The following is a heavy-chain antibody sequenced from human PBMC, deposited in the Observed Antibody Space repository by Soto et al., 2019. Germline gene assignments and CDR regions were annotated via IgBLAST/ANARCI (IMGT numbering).Heavy chain of an antibody. D-gene: IGHD2-21*01. J-gene: IGHJ5*02. CDR2: VKNNGGAT. CDR1: GFIFSHAC. CDR3: AADLGHAYDSNNWFDP. Sequence: EVQLVESGGDLVKPGGSLRLSCAASGFIFSHACFHWVRQPPGKGLELVGRVKNNGGATDYAASVKGRFTISRDDSKDTVYLQMSSLRTEDTAIYYCAADLGHAYDSNNWFDPWGQGTLVTVSP. V-gene: IGHV3-15*07.